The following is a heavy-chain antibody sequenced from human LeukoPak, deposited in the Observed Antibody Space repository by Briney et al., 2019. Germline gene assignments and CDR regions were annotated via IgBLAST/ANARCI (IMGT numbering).Heavy chain of an antibody. Sequence: RSGGSLRLSCAASGPTFSSYWMTWVRQAPGKGLEWVANIKHDGTEKYYVDSVKGRFTISRDNAKNSLYLQMNSLRAEDTAVYYCAGLNFYPDYWGQGTLVTVSS. D-gene: IGHD1-1*01. V-gene: IGHV3-7*01. CDR3: AGLNFYPDY. CDR2: IKHDGTEK. CDR1: GPTFSSYW. J-gene: IGHJ4*02.